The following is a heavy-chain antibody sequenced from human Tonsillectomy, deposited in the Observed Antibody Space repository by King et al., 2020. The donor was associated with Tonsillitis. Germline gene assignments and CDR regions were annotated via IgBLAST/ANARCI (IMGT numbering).Heavy chain of an antibody. Sequence: QLVQSGGGVVQPGRSLRLSCAASGFIFSTYGMHWVRQAPGKGLEWVAVIVYDGSKKYYADSVKGRFTISRDNSKNTLFLQMNSLRADDTAVYYCAKDPGVVTVYWGQGTLVTVSS. CDR1: GFIFSTYG. V-gene: IGHV3-30*18. CDR2: IVYDGSKK. D-gene: IGHD2-21*01. CDR3: AKDPGVVTVY. J-gene: IGHJ4*02.